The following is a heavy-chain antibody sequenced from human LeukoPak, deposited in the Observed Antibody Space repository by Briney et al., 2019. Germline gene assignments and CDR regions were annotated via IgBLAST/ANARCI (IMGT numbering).Heavy chain of an antibody. Sequence: PGGSLRLSCAASGFTFSSYAMSWVRQAPGKGLEWVSGISGGAYSTYYADSVKGRFTISRSNSENTLYLQMNSLRAEDTAMYYCAKALEGFAEFSGQLGHYYYAMDVWGKGTTVTVAS. CDR3: AKALEGFAEFSGQLGHYYYAMDV. CDR2: ISGGAYST. J-gene: IGHJ6*04. V-gene: IGHV3-23*01. CDR1: GFTFSSYA. D-gene: IGHD3-10*01.